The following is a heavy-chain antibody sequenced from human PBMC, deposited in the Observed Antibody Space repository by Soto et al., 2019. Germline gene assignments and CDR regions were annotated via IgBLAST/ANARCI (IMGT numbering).Heavy chain of an antibody. CDR3: AKEGSARVSRWDAY. V-gene: IGHV3-30*18. D-gene: IGHD1-26*01. CDR2: LSHDGMAQ. J-gene: IGHJ4*02. CDR1: GFIFSESC. Sequence: QVQLVESGEAVVQPGGSLRLSCAASGFIFSESCIDWFRQPPGKGLEWVAVLSHDGMAQYYAESVEGRFTVSRDNSENIVYLQMNSLRREDTAMYHCAKEGSARVSRWDAYWGQGTVVTVSP.